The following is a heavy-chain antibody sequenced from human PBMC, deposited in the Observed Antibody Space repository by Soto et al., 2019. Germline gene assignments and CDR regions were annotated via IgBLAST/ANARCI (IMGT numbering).Heavy chain of an antibody. J-gene: IGHJ5*01. Sequence: QVQLVQSGAEVKKPGASVKVSCKASGYTFTSYDINWVRQATGQGREWMGGMNPNSGNTGYAQKFQGRVTMTRNTSISTAYMEQSSLRSEDTVVYYCARDCDYIVATTGGGFASWGQGTLVTVSS. CDR2: MNPNSGNT. CDR1: GYTFTSYD. CDR3: ARDCDYIVATTGGGFAS. D-gene: IGHD5-12*01. V-gene: IGHV1-8*01.